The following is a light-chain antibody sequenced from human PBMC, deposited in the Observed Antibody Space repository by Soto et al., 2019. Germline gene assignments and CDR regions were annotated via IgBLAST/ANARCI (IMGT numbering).Light chain of an antibody. CDR1: QTISNY. Sequence: DIQMTQSPSSLSASVGDRVIITCRASQTISNYLNWYQQKPGKAPQLLIYGTSSLHGGVPSRFSGSGSGTEFTLTISSLQPEDFATYSCQQSYTTPHTFGQGTKVDI. V-gene: IGKV1-39*01. CDR2: GTS. J-gene: IGKJ2*01. CDR3: QQSYTTPHT.